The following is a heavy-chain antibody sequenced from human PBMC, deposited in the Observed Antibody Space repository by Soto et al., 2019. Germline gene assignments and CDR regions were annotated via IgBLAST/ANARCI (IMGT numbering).Heavy chain of an antibody. CDR3: ARVSPNWNDDNYYGMDV. CDR1: GYTFTSYA. J-gene: IGHJ6*02. D-gene: IGHD1-1*01. CDR2: INAGNGNT. V-gene: IGHV1-3*01. Sequence: GASVKVSCKASGYTFTSYAMHWVRQAPGQRLEWMGWINAGNGNTKYSQKFQGRVTITRDTSASTAYMELSSLRSEDTAVYYCARVSPNWNDDNYYGMDVWGQGTTVTVSS.